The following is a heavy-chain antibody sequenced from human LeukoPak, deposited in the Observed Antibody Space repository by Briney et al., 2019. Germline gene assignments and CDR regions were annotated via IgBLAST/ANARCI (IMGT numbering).Heavy chain of an antibody. CDR3: AREEVAVAGFDY. CDR2: IWYDGSNK. D-gene: IGHD6-19*01. CDR1: GFTFSSYG. Sequence: PGGSLRLSCAASGFTFSSYGMHWVRQAPGKGLEWVAVIWYDGSNKYYADSVKGRFTISRDNSKNTLYLQMNSLRAEDTAVYYCAREEVAVAGFDYWGQGTLVTVSS. V-gene: IGHV3-33*08. J-gene: IGHJ4*02.